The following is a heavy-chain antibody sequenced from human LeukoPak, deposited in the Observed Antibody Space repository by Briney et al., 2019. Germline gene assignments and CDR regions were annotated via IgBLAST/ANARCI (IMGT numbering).Heavy chain of an antibody. J-gene: IGHJ4*02. CDR3: ARCSGGSYYHSDDY. CDR1: GFTFSTYS. CDR2: ISTSSSYI. V-gene: IGHV3-21*01. D-gene: IGHD2-15*01. Sequence: GGSLRLSCAASGFTFSTYSMNWVRQAPGKWLEWVSSISTSSSYIFYADSVKGRFTISRDNAKNSLYLQMNSLRAEDTAVYYCARCSGGSYYHSDDYWGQGTLVTVSS.